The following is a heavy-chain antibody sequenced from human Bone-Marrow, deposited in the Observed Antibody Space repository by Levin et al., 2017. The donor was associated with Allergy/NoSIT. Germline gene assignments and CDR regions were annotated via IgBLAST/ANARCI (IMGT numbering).Heavy chain of an antibody. CDR3: AHRLDYNGAWDQGVFDH. CDR1: GFSLTSRPVG. J-gene: IGHJ4*02. D-gene: IGHD1-14*01. V-gene: IGHV2-5*02. Sequence: ESGPTLVKPTQTLTLICTFSGFSLTSRPVGVGWIRQSPGKALESLAFIYWDDDKRYSPSLRSRLTISMDTSKNLVLLTMTNMDPVDTATYYCAHRLDYNGAWDQGVFDHWGQGILVTVSS. CDR2: IYWDDDK.